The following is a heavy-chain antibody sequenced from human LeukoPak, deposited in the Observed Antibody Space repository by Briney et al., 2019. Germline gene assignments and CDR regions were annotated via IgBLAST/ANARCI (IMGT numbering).Heavy chain of an antibody. CDR2: IKQDGGEK. CDR1: GFTFSSYW. CDR3: AARGDGNLYYFDH. Sequence: GGSLRLSCAASGFTFSSYWMSWVRQAPGKGLEWVANIKQDGGEKYYVDSVKGRFTISRDNAKNSLYLQMNSLRPADTPVYYCAARGDGNLYYFDHWGQGTLVTASS. J-gene: IGHJ4*02. D-gene: IGHD5-24*01. V-gene: IGHV3-7*02.